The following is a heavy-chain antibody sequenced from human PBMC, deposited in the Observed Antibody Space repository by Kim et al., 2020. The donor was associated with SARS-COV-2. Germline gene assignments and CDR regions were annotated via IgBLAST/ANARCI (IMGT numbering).Heavy chain of an antibody. D-gene: IGHD3-3*01. J-gene: IGHJ5*02. CDR3: ARHSLRLLEWANWFDP. V-gene: IGHV4-39*01. CDR2: IYYSGST. Sequence: SETLSLTCTVSGGSISSSSYYWGWIRQPPGKGLEWIGSIYYSGSTYYNPSLKSRVTISVDTSKNQFSLKLSSVTAADTAVYYCARHSLRLLEWANWFDPWCQGTLVTVTS. CDR1: GGSISSSSYY.